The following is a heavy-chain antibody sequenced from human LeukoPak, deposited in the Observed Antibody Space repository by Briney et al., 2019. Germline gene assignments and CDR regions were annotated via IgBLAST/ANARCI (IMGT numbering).Heavy chain of an antibody. J-gene: IGHJ4*02. D-gene: IGHD1-14*01. CDR2: IYHSGST. V-gene: IGHV4-30-4*01. CDR3: ARDPGPDEGNY. CDR1: GGSISSGDDYY. Sequence: SETLSLTCTVSGGSISSGDDYYWSWIRQPPGKGLEWIGYIYHSGSTYYNPSLKSRVTISVDRSKNQFSLKLSSVTAADTAVYYCARDPGPDEGNYWGQGTLVTVSS.